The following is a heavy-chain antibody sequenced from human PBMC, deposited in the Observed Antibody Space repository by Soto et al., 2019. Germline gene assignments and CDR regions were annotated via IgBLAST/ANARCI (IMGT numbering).Heavy chain of an antibody. CDR2: INPYNAKT. D-gene: IGHD3-22*01. V-gene: IGHV1-18*01. CDR1: GYIFTSYH. J-gene: IGHJ4*02. Sequence: QVQLVQSGIEVKKPGASVKVSCKASGYIFTSYHISWVRQAPGQGLEWMGWINPYNAKTNYAQKFQGRVTLSTDTSASTAYMELRSLRSDDTAVYYCLRAYYYDKSGYSPGGYWGQGTLVTVSS. CDR3: LRAYYYDKSGYSPGGY.